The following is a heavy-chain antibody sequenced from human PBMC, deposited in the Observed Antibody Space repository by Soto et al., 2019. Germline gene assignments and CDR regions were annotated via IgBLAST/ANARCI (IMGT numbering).Heavy chain of an antibody. CDR3: ASPTVGYYNGMDV. CDR1: GGTFSSYA. J-gene: IGHJ6*02. CDR2: IIPIFGTA. Sequence: QVQLVQSGAEVKKPGSSVKVSCKASGGTFSSYAISWVRQAPGQGLEWMGGIIPIFGTADYAQKFRGRGTITADESTSTGYRELSSLRSADTAVYYCASPTVGYYNGMDVWGQGTTVTVSS. D-gene: IGHD4-4*01. V-gene: IGHV1-69*12.